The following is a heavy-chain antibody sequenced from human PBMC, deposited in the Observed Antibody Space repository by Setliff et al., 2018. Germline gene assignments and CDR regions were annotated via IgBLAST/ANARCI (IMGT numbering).Heavy chain of an antibody. CDR1: GFTFSTSA. D-gene: IGHD2-2*01. CDR2: IHYGGGHI. J-gene: IGHJ5*02. V-gene: IGHV3-30*02. Sequence: RLSCATSGFTFSTSAMHWLRQSSDNRLEWLAYIHYGGGHIQYADSVKGRFTVSRDNAMDTLFLQMNGLTTDDTAKYFCAKDIWGYADPWGQGTLVTVSS. CDR3: AKDIWGYADP.